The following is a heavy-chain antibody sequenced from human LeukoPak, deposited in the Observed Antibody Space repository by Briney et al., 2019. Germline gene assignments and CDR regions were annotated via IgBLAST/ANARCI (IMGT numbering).Heavy chain of an antibody. CDR2: ISYDGSNK. Sequence: GGSLRLSCAASGFTFSSYAMHWVRQAPGKGLEWVAVISYDGSNKYYADSVKGRFTISRDNSKNTLYLQMNSLRAEDTAVYYCARDLPYDYVWGSYRQYGMDVWGQGTTVTVSS. D-gene: IGHD3-16*02. CDR1: GFTFSSYA. J-gene: IGHJ6*02. V-gene: IGHV3-30-3*01. CDR3: ARDLPYDYVWGSYRQYGMDV.